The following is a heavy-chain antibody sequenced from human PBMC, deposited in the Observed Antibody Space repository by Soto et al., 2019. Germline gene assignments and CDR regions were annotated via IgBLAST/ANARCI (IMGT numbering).Heavy chain of an antibody. CDR1: GYTFTSYG. Sequence: QVQLVQSGAEVKKPGASVKVSCKASGYTFTSYGISWVRQAPGQGLEWMGWISAYNGNTNYAQKLQGRVTMTTDTSPSTAYMERRSLRSDDTAVYYCAGAPSLAVAEHWGQGTLVTVSS. J-gene: IGHJ1*01. CDR3: AGAPSLAVAEH. D-gene: IGHD6-19*01. V-gene: IGHV1-18*01. CDR2: ISAYNGNT.